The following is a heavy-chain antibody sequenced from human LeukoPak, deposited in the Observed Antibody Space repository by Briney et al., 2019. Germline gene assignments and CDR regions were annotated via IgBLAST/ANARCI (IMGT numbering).Heavy chain of an antibody. CDR1: GFSFRSFW. J-gene: IGHJ4*02. V-gene: IGHV3-7*04. Sequence: PGGSLRLSCAASGFSFRSFWMSWVRQAPGKGLEWVSIIKEDGSEKYYVESVEGRFTISRENARNKLYLQMNSLMAEDTAGYYVARVLWFGGIYYFDYWGQGTLVTVSS. D-gene: IGHD3-10*01. CDR3: ARVLWFGGIYYFDY. CDR2: IKEDGSEK.